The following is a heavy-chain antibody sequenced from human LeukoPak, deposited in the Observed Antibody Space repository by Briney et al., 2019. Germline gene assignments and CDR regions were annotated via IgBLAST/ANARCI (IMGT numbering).Heavy chain of an antibody. D-gene: IGHD3-10*01. J-gene: IGHJ6*03. Sequence: PGRSLRLSCAASGFTFDDYAMHWVRQAPGKGLEWVSLISWDGGSTYYADSVKGRFTISRDNSKNSLYLQMNSLRAEDTALYYCAKDGSGLKLYYYYYYMDVWGKGTTVTVSS. CDR1: GFTFDDYA. CDR3: AKDGSGLKLYYYYYYMDV. CDR2: ISWDGGST. V-gene: IGHV3-43D*03.